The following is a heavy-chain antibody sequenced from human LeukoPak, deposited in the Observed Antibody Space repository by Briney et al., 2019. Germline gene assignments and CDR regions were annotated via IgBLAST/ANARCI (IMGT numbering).Heavy chain of an antibody. J-gene: IGHJ6*02. CDR1: GFTFTTYW. CDR2: INSDGSIT. D-gene: IGHD5-18*01. V-gene: IGHV3-74*01. Sequence: GGSLRLSCAASGFTFTTYWMHWVRQAPGKGLVWVSHINSDGSITSYADSVKGRFTISRDNAKNTLYLQMNSLRTEDTAVYYCARDAVDTANAVWGQGTTVTVSS. CDR3: ARDAVDTANAV.